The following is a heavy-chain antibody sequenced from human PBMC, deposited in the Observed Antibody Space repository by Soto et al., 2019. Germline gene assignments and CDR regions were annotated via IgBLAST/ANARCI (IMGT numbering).Heavy chain of an antibody. CDR2: IDPSDSYT. CDR3: ARHGANYDSSGLVWFDP. CDR1: GYSFTSYW. Sequence: GESLKISCKGSGYSFTSYWISWVRQMPGKGLEWMGRIDPSDSYTNYSPSFQGHVTISADKSISTAYLQWSSLKASDTAMYYCARHGANYDSSGLVWFDPWGQGTLVTVYS. D-gene: IGHD3-22*01. V-gene: IGHV5-10-1*01. J-gene: IGHJ5*02.